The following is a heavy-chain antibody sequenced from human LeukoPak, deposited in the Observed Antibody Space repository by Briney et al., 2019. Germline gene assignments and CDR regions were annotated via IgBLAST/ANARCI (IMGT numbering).Heavy chain of an antibody. CDR3: ARSHSVWTSFDY. D-gene: IGHD3/OR15-3a*01. Sequence: PSETLSLTCTVSGGSISSYYWSWIRQPPGKGLEWIGYIYYSGSTNYNPSLKSRVTISVDTSKNQLSLKLSSVTAADTAVYYCARSHSVWTSFDYWGQGTLVTVSS. J-gene: IGHJ4*02. CDR2: IYYSGST. V-gene: IGHV4-59*01. CDR1: GGSISSYY.